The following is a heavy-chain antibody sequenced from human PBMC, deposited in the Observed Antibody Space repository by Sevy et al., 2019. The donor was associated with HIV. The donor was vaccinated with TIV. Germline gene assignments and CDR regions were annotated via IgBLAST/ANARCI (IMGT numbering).Heavy chain of an antibody. D-gene: IGHD2-8*01. CDR2: ISSSSSTI. J-gene: IGHJ5*02. CDR1: GFTFSSYN. CDR3: TRNGGAFDNGFDP. V-gene: IGHV3-48*04. Sequence: GGSLRLSCAASGFTFSSYNMNWVRQAPGKGLEWVSYISSSSSTIYYADSVKGRFTISRDNAKNSLNLQMNSLRAEDTAVYYCTRNGGAFDNGFDPWGQGTLVTVSS.